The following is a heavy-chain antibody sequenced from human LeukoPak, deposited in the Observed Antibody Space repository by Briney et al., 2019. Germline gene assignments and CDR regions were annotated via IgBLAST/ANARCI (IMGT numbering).Heavy chain of an antibody. CDR3: ARDYSGEWEQLTGWWFDP. Sequence: ASVKVSCTASDYTFMAYGVSWVRQAPGQGLEWMAIINPSGDFRSYAQKFQGRLTVTRDMSTRTVYMELSDLRPEDTAVYYCARDYSGEWEQLTGWWFDPWGQGTLVIVSS. J-gene: IGHJ5*02. CDR1: DYTFMAYG. V-gene: IGHV1-46*01. CDR2: INPSGDFR. D-gene: IGHD1-26*01.